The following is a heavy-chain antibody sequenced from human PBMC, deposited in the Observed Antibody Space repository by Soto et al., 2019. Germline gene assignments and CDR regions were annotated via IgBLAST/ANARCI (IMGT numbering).Heavy chain of an antibody. Sequence: QVQLQESGPGLVKPSQTLSLTCTVSGGSISSGGYYWSWIRQHPGKGLEWIGYIYYSGSTYYNPSLKSRFTISVDTSKNQFSLKLSSVTXAXTXVXXCXXXXGYCSSTSCYYGWFDPWGQGTLVTVSS. J-gene: IGHJ5*02. CDR2: IYYSGST. CDR1: GGSISSGGYY. CDR3: XXXXGYCSSTSCYYGWFDP. D-gene: IGHD2-2*01. V-gene: IGHV4-31*03.